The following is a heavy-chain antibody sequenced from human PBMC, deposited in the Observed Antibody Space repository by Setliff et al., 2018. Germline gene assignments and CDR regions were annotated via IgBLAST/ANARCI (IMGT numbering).Heavy chain of an antibody. Sequence: QPGGSLRLSCAASGFTFSRYWMSWVRQAPGKGLEWVANIKQDGNQKYYVDSVKGRFTISRDNAKNSLYLQMNSLRAEDTAVYYCARVHPATIFEVVIFDYWGQGTLVTVSS. V-gene: IGHV3-7*01. CDR1: GFTFSRYW. D-gene: IGHD3-3*01. CDR2: IKQDGNQK. CDR3: ARVHPATIFEVVIFDY. J-gene: IGHJ4*02.